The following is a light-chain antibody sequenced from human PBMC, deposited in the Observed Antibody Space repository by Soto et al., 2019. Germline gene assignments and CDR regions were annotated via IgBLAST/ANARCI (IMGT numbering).Light chain of an antibody. Sequence: EVVLTQSPGTLSLSPGERAALSCRASPSVSSSYLAWYQQKPGQAPRLLIYGASNRATGIPDRFSGSGSGTDFTLTISRLEPEDFAVYYCQQYGSSHTFGQGTKLEIK. J-gene: IGKJ2*01. CDR2: GAS. V-gene: IGKV3-20*01. CDR3: QQYGSSHT. CDR1: PSVSSSY.